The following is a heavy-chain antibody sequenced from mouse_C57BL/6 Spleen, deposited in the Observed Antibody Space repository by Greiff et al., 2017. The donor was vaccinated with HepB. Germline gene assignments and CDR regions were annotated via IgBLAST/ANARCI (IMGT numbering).Heavy chain of an antibody. J-gene: IGHJ4*01. CDR3: ARPTTVVAMDY. CDR2: ISSGSSTI. Sequence: EVHLVESGGGLVKPGGSLKLSCAASGFTFSDYGMHWVRQAPEKGLEWVAYISSGSSTIYYADTVKGRFTNSRDNAKNTLFLQMTSLRSEDTAMYYCARPTTVVAMDYWGQGTSVTVSS. CDR1: GFTFSDYG. D-gene: IGHD1-1*01. V-gene: IGHV5-17*01.